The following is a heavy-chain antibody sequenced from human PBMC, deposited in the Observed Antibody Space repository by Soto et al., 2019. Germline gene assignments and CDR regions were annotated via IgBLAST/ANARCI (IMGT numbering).Heavy chain of an antibody. J-gene: IGHJ6*03. CDR2: IKQDGSET. D-gene: IGHD2-15*01. CDR1: EFTFSTYW. Sequence: ESGGGLVQPGGSLRLSCEASEFTFSTYWMSWVRQAPGKGLEWVATIKQDGSETHYVDSVRGRFTISRDNAESSLYLQMSSLRAEDTALYYCVRGCGRSSCPYYLDVWGKAATVIVSS. V-gene: IGHV3-7*01. CDR3: VRGCGRSSCPYYLDV.